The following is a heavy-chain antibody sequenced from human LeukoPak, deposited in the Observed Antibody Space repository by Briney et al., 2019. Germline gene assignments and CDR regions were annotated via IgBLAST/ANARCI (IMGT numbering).Heavy chain of an antibody. CDR3: AKDRGSGWYVVFDY. V-gene: IGHV3-23*01. CDR1: GFTFSTYA. J-gene: IGHJ4*02. D-gene: IGHD6-19*01. Sequence: GGSLRLSCTASGFTFSTYAMSWVRQAPEKGLEWVSTISATGGSTYYADSVKGRVTISRDNSKSTLFLQMNSLRAEDTAVYYCAKDRGSGWYVVFDYWGQGTLVPVSS. CDR2: ISATGGST.